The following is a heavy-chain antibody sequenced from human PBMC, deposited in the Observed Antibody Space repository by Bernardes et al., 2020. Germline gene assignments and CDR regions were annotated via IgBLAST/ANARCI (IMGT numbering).Heavy chain of an antibody. Sequence: GAYLKIASNGSGYSFTRYWIGWVRPIPGKGLEWLGIIYPGDSDTRYSPSFQGQVTISADKSISTAYLQWSSLKASDTAMYYCARTSSSDPGWFDPWGQGTLVTVSS. D-gene: IGHD6-6*01. J-gene: IGHJ5*02. CDR3: ARTSSSDPGWFDP. CDR2: IYPGDSDT. CDR1: GYSFTRYW. V-gene: IGHV5-51*01.